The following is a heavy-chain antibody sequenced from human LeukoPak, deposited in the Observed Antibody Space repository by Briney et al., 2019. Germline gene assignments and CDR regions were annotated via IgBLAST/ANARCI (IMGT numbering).Heavy chain of an antibody. CDR2: INHSGST. V-gene: IGHV4-34*01. CDR3: ARVAATVSRGWFDP. D-gene: IGHD2-15*01. Sequence: SETPSLTCAVYGGSFSGYYWSWIRQPPGKGLEWIGEINHSGSTNYNPSLKSRVTISVDTSKNQFSLKLSSVTAADTAVYYCARVAATVSRGWFDPWGQGTLVTVSS. CDR1: GGSFSGYY. J-gene: IGHJ5*02.